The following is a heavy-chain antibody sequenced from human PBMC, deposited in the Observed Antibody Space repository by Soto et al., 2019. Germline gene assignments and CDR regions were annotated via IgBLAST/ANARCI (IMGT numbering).Heavy chain of an antibody. CDR3: AKDRVYGDFQA. V-gene: IGHV3-30*18. Sequence: QVQLVESGGGVVQPGRSLRLSCAASGFTFSSYGMHWVRQAPGKGLEWVAVISYDGSNKYYADSVKGRFTISRDNSKNTLHLQMNSLRAEDTAVYYCAKDRVYGDFQAWGQGTLVTVSS. CDR1: GFTFSSYG. CDR2: ISYDGSNK. J-gene: IGHJ5*02. D-gene: IGHD4-17*01.